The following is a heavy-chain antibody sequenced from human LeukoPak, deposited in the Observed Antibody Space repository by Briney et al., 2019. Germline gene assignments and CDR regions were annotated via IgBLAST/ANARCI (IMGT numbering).Heavy chain of an antibody. D-gene: IGHD3-3*01. J-gene: IGHJ4*02. V-gene: IGHV4-34*01. CDR3: ARATRITIFGVQYYFDY. CDR2: INHSGST. Sequence: SETLSLTCAVYGGSFSGYYWSWIRQPPGKGLEWIGEINHSGSTNYNPSLKSRVTISVDTSKNQFSLKLSSVTAADTAVYYCARATRITIFGVQYYFDYWGQGTLVTVSS. CDR1: GGSFSGYY.